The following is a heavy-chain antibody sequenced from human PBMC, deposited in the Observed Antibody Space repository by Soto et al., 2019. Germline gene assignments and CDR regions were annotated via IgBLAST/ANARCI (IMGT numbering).Heavy chain of an antibody. J-gene: IGHJ4*02. Sequence: QITLKESGPTLVNPTQTLTLTCTFSGFSLSTSGVGVGWIRQPPGKALEWLALIYWNDDKRYSPSLKSRLTITKDTSKNQVVLTMTNMDPVDTATYYCAHTYYDFWSGYYTLDYWGQGTLVTVSS. CDR2: IYWNDDK. CDR3: AHTYYDFWSGYYTLDY. CDR1: GFSLSTSGVG. V-gene: IGHV2-5*01. D-gene: IGHD3-3*01.